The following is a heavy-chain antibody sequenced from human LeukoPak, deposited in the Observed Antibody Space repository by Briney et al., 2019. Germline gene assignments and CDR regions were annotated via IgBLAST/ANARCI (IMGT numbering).Heavy chain of an antibody. CDR1: GFTFSSYG. Sequence: GGSLRLSCAASGFTFSSYGMSWVRQAPGKGLEWVSAISGRGGSTYYADSVKGRFTISRDNSKNTLYLQMNSLRAEDTAVYYCAKGRIVGATYFDYWGQGTLVTVSS. V-gene: IGHV3-23*01. J-gene: IGHJ4*02. CDR3: AKGRIVGATYFDY. D-gene: IGHD1-26*01. CDR2: ISGRGGST.